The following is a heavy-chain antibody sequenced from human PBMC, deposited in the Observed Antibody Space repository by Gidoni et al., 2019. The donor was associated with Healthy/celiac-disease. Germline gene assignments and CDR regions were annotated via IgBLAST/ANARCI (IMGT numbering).Heavy chain of an antibody. D-gene: IGHD6-19*01. CDR1: GFTFSSYA. V-gene: IGHV3-23*01. CDR2: ISGSGGST. Sequence: EVQLLESGGGLVQPGGSLRLSCAAAGFTFSSYAMSWVRQAPGKGLEWVSAISGSGGSTYYADSVKGRFTISRDNSKNTLYLQMNSLRAEDTAVYYCAKPRYSGWRGYYFDYWGQGTLVTVSS. J-gene: IGHJ4*02. CDR3: AKPRYSGWRGYYFDY.